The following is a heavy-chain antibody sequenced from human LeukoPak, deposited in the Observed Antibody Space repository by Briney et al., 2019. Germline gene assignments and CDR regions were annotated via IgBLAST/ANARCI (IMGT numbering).Heavy chain of an antibody. CDR1: GFTFSSYE. J-gene: IGHJ3*02. V-gene: IGHV3-48*03. D-gene: IGHD6-19*01. Sequence: GGSLRLSCAASGFTFSSYEMNWVRQAPGKGLEWVSYISSSGSTIYYADSVKGRFTISRDNAKNSLYLQMNSLRAEDTAVYYCAREKEYSSGWKSWDAFDIWGQGTMVTVSS. CDR2: ISSSGSTI. CDR3: AREKEYSSGWKSWDAFDI.